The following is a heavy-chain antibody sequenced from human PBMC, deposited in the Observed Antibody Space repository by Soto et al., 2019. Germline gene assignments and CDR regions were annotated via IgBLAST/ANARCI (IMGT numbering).Heavy chain of an antibody. D-gene: IGHD6-6*01. V-gene: IGHV3-30-3*01. CDR2: ISYDGSNK. CDR3: ARDRSGSSEGEKGYYYYGMDV. CDR1: GFTFSSYA. J-gene: IGHJ6*02. Sequence: QGQLVESGGGVVQPGRSLRLSCAASGFTFSSYAMHWVRQAPGKGLEWVAVISYDGSNKYYADSVKGRFTISRDNSKNTLYLQMNSLRAEDTAVYYCARDRSGSSEGEKGYYYYGMDVWGQGTTVTVSS.